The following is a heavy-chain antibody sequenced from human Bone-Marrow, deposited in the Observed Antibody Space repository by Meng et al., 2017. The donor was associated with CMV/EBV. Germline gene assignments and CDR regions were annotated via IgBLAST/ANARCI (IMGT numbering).Heavy chain of an antibody. V-gene: IGHV3-74*01. J-gene: IGHJ4*02. CDR1: GFTFSSYW. CDR2: INSDGSST. D-gene: IGHD1-26*01. CDR3: ARDGEESGSYYGYFDY. Sequence: GESLKISCAASGFTFSSYWMHWVRQAPGKGLVWVSRINSDGSSTSYADSVKGRFTISRDNAKNTLYLEMNSLRAEDTAVYYCARDGEESGSYYGYFDYWGQGTLVTVYS.